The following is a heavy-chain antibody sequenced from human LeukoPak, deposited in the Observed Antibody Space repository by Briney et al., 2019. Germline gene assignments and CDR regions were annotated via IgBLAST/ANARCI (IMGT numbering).Heavy chain of an antibody. V-gene: IGHV3-30*04. CDR3: ARHGDAYGAFDV. Sequence: GTSLRLSCAASGFTFSNYAMHWVRQAPGKGLEWVAVISYNGRNNNYADSVKGRFSISRDNSKNTLSLQMNSLRVEDTAIYYCARHGDAYGAFDVWGQGTMVTVSS. CDR2: ISYNGRNN. J-gene: IGHJ3*01. CDR1: GFTFSNYA. D-gene: IGHD5-24*01.